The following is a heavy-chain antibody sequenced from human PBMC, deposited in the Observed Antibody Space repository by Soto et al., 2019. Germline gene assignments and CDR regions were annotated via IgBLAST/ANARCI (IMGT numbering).Heavy chain of an antibody. D-gene: IGHD3-3*01. CDR3: AKHRMTIFGLVTHFFDY. CDR1: GGSITNSSYY. CDR2: IYYGGST. J-gene: IGHJ4*01. Sequence: QLQLQESGPGLVRPSETLSLTCTVSGGSITNSSYYWGWIRQPPGEGLEWIGSIYYGGSTYYNPSLTRRVTIAVDTSKNQFSLRLSSVTAADTAVYYCAKHRMTIFGLVTHFFDYWGQGTLVTVSS. V-gene: IGHV4-39*01.